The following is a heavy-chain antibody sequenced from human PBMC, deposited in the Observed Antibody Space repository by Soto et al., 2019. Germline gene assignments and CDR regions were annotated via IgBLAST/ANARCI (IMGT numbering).Heavy chain of an antibody. D-gene: IGHD5-18*01. Sequence: SETLSLTCTVSGGSISSDYWSWIRQPPGKGLEWIGYTYYSGSTNYNPSLTSRVTMSLDTSKNQFSLKLNSVTAADTAVYYCAREALRRGYSYGTFDYWGQGTLVTVSS. CDR3: AREALRRGYSYGTFDY. CDR2: TYYSGST. J-gene: IGHJ4*02. CDR1: GGSISSDY. V-gene: IGHV4-59*01.